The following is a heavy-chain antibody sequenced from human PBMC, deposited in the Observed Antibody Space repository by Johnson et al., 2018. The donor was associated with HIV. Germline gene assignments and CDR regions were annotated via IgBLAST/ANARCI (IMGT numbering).Heavy chain of an antibody. Sequence: QVQLVESGGGVVQPGRSLRLSCAASGFTFSSYAMHWVRQAPGKGLEWVAVISYDGSNKYYADSVKGRFTISRDNSKNTLYLQMNSLRAEDTAVYYCARGICLGYCTNGVWALSAFDIWGQGTMVTVSS. CDR3: ARGICLGYCTNGVWALSAFDI. CDR1: GFTFSSYA. D-gene: IGHD2-8*01. CDR2: ISYDGSNK. J-gene: IGHJ3*02. V-gene: IGHV3-30-3*01.